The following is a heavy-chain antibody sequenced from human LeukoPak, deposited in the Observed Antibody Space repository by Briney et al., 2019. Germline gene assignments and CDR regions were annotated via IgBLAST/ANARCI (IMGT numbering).Heavy chain of an antibody. Sequence: SETLSLTCTVSGGSISSSSYYWGWIRQPPGKGLEWIGYIYYTGSTNYNPSLKSRVTISVDTSKNQFSLKLSSVTAADTAVYYCARGAELLWFGELVTHYYYYMDVWGKGTTVTISS. J-gene: IGHJ6*03. CDR1: GGSISSSSYY. CDR2: IYYTGST. D-gene: IGHD3-10*01. CDR3: ARGAELLWFGELVTHYYYYMDV. V-gene: IGHV4-61*05.